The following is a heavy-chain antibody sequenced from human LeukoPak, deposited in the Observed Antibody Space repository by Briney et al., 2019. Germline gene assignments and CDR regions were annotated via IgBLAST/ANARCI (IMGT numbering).Heavy chain of an antibody. CDR3: TTGIRGD. J-gene: IGHJ4*02. CDR2: IQSKTDGGKT. CDR1: GFTFTNAW. Sequence: PGGSLRLSCAAPGFTFTNAWMNWVRQAPGKGLEWVGRIQSKTDGGKTDYAAPVKGRFTISRDDSKNTLYLQMDSLKTEDTAIYYCTTGIRGDWGQGTLVTVSS. V-gene: IGHV3-15*07. D-gene: IGHD3-3*02.